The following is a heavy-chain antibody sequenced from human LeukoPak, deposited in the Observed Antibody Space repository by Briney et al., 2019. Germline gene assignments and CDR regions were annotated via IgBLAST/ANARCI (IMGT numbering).Heavy chain of an antibody. CDR2: ISWNSGSI. V-gene: IGHV3-9*01. CDR3: AKPPLGGDYSGSLFDY. Sequence: GGSLRLSCAASGFTFDDYAMHWVRQAPGKGLEWVSGISWNSGSIGYADSVKGRFTISRDNAKNSLYLQMNSLRAEDTALYYCAKPPLGGDYSGSLFDYWGQGTLVTVSS. CDR1: GFTFDDYA. J-gene: IGHJ4*02. D-gene: IGHD1-26*01.